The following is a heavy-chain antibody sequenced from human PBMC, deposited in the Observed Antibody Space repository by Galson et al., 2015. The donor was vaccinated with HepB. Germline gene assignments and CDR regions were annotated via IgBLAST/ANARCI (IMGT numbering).Heavy chain of an antibody. J-gene: IGHJ4*02. CDR1: GGSISSSSYY. CDR2: IYYSGST. V-gene: IGHV4-39*01. CDR3: ARHRKQQQLATQITPYYFDY. Sequence: LSLTCTVSGGSISSSSYYWGWIRQPPGRGLEWIGSIYYSGSTYYNPSLKSRVTISVDTSKNQFSLKLSSVTAADTAVYYCARHRKQQQLATQITPYYFDYWGQGTLVTVSS. D-gene: IGHD6-13*01.